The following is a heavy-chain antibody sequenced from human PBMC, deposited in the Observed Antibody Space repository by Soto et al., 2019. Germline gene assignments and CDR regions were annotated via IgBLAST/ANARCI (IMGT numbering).Heavy chain of an antibody. V-gene: IGHV1-69*12. CDR2: IVPMFAAP. CDR1: GGTFSSFA. D-gene: IGHD2-21*01. CDR3: ARDRVMRGNAYYYGMDV. Sequence: QVLLVQSGAEVKKPGSSVRVSCKTSGGTFSSFAISWVRLAPGQGLEWMGVIVPMFAAPTYAQKFQGRVSISADESTRTAYMELSRLRSDDTAVYYCARDRVMRGNAYYYGMDVWGQGTTVTFSS. J-gene: IGHJ6*02.